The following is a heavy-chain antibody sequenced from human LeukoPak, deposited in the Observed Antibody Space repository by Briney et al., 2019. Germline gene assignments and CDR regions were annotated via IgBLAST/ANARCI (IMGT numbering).Heavy chain of an antibody. CDR2: IYYSGST. J-gene: IGHJ4*02. CDR1: GGSISSSSYY. Sequence: SETLSLTCTVSGGSISSSSYYWGWIRQPPGKGLEWIGSIYYSGSTYYNPSLKSRVTISVDTSKIQFSLKLSSVTAADTAVYYCARRDRYSYASGFDYWGQGTLVTVSS. CDR3: ARRDRYSYASGFDY. D-gene: IGHD5-18*01. V-gene: IGHV4-39*01.